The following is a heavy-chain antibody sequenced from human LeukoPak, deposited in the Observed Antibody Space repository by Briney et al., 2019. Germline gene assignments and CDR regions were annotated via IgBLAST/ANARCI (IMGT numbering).Heavy chain of an antibody. CDR1: GGSISSYY. V-gene: IGHV4-4*07. CDR3: ARDLMGDFWSGYNYYYYMDV. D-gene: IGHD3-3*01. J-gene: IGHJ6*03. CDR2: IDTSGST. Sequence: SETLSLTCTVSGGSISSYYWTWIRQPAGKGLEWIGRIDTSGSTNYNASLKSRVTMSLDTSKNQFSLNLSSVTAADTAVYYCARDLMGDFWSGYNYYYYMDVWGKGTTVTVSS.